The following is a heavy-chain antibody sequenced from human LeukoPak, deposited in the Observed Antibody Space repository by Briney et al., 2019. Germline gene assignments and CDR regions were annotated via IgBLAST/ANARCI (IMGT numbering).Heavy chain of an antibody. Sequence: PGRSLRLSCTASRFTFGDYAMSWVRQAPGKGLEWVGFIRSKAYGGTTEYAASVKGRFTISRDDSKSIAYLQMNSLKTEDTAVYYCTRGSSGWYSDAFDIWGQGTMVTVSS. CDR3: TRGSSGWYSDAFDI. D-gene: IGHD6-19*01. V-gene: IGHV3-49*04. CDR1: RFTFGDYA. CDR2: IRSKAYGGTT. J-gene: IGHJ3*02.